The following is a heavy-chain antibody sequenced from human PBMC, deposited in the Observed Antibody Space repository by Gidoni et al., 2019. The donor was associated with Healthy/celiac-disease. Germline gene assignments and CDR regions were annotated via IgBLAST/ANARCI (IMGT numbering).Heavy chain of an antibody. CDR1: GSTFSSYS. D-gene: IGHD3-16*01. V-gene: IGHV3-21*01. CDR3: ARDLGLPGSPFDY. Sequence: EVQLVESGGGLVKPGGSLRLSCEASGSTFSSYSMNWVRQAPGKGLEWVSSISSSSSYIYYADSVKGRFTISRDNAKNSLYLQMNSLRAEDTAVYYCARDLGLPGSPFDYWGQGTLVTVSS. CDR2: ISSSSSYI. J-gene: IGHJ4*02.